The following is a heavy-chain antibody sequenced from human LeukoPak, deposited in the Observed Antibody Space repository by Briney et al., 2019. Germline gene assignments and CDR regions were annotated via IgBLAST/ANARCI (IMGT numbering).Heavy chain of an antibody. CDR2: INHSGST. Sequence: SETLSLTCAVYGGSFSGYYWSWLRQPPGKGLEWIGEINHSGSTNYNPSLKSRVTISVDTSKNQFSLKLSSVTAADTAVYYCARGKNYDYVWGSYRYREDYWGQGTLVTVSS. D-gene: IGHD3-16*02. J-gene: IGHJ4*02. V-gene: IGHV4-34*01. CDR1: GGSFSGYY. CDR3: ARGKNYDYVWGSYRYREDY.